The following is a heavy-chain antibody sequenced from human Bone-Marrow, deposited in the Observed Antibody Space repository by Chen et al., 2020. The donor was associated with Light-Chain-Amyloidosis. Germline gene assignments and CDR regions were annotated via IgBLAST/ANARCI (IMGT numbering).Heavy chain of an antibody. V-gene: IGHV3-33*01. Sequence: QVQLVESGGGVVQPGRSLRLSCAASGLSFSSYGMHWVRQAPGKGLEWVAAIWYDGSNKYYADSVKGRFSISRDNSKNTLYLQMNSLRAEDTAVYYCTRSPLDIVATNHYSYYYMDVWRNGPPVT. J-gene: IGHJ6*03. D-gene: IGHD5-12*01. CDR1: GLSFSSYG. CDR3: TRSPLDIVATNHYSYYYMDV. CDR2: IWYDGSNK.